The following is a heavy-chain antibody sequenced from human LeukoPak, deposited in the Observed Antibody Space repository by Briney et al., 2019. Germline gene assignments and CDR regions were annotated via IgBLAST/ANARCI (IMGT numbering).Heavy chain of an antibody. CDR1: GGSIISSNYY. D-gene: IGHD3-10*01. J-gene: IGHJ2*01. V-gene: IGHV4-39*07. CDR3: ARDSPMVRGLIGYFDL. CDR2: IYYSGST. Sequence: SGTLSLTCTVSGGSIISSNYYWGWIRQPPGKGLEWIASIYYSGSTHCNPSLKSRVTISVDTSKNQFSLNLSSVTAADTAKYYCARDSPMVRGLIGYFDLWGRGTLVTVSS.